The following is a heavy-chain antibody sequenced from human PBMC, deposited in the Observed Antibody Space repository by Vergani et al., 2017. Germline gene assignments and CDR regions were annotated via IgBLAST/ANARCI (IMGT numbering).Heavy chain of an antibody. Sequence: QVQLVESGGGVVQPGTSLRLSCVVSGFALNRHAMYWVRQAPGKGLEWVVGISFDGTNEYYPDLVKGRFTISRDIAKNTLYLQVRSLRLEDTGVYHCVRDRGLGAVSRCYTEAWDYWGQGTPVTVSS. J-gene: IGHJ4*02. V-gene: IGHV3-30-3*01. D-gene: IGHD2-2*02. CDR2: ISFDGTNE. CDR1: GFALNRHA. CDR3: VRDRGLGAVSRCYTEAWDY.